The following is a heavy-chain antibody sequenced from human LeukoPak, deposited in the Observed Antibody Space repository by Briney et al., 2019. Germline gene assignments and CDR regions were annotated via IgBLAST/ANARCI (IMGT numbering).Heavy chain of an antibody. CDR2: ISSSGGST. D-gene: IGHD6-13*01. CDR1: GFTFTSYA. CDR3: AKDRDSSSCP. J-gene: IGHJ5*02. V-gene: IGHV3-23*01. Sequence: PGGSLRLSCAASGFTFTSYAMSWVRQAPGKGLEWVSAISSSGGSTYYADSVKGRFTISRDNSKNTLYPQMNSLRAEDTAVYYCAKDRDSSSCPWGQGTLVTVSS.